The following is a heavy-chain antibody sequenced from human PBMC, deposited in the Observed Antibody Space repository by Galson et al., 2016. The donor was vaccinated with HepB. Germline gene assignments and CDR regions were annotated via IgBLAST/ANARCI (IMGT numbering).Heavy chain of an antibody. D-gene: IGHD3-10*01. CDR1: GFTFSNAW. J-gene: IGHJ4*02. CDR3: TKTARLRGVPMDY. CDR2: IKSNPDGGTT. Sequence: SLRLSCAVSGFTFSNAWMSWVRQAPGKGLEWVGRIKSNPDGGTTDYAAPVKGRLIISRVDSKNTLYLQMNSLKTEDTAVYYCTKTARLRGVPMDYWGQGTLVTVSS. V-gene: IGHV3-15*01.